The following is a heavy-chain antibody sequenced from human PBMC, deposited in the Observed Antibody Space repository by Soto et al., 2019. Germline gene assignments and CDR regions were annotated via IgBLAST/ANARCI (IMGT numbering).Heavy chain of an antibody. V-gene: IGHV3-23*01. CDR1: GFTFSSYA. Sequence: GWSLRLSCAASGFTFSSYAMSWVRQAPGKGLEWVSSISGSGGSTYYADSVKGRFTISRDNSKNTLYLQMNSLRAEDTAVYYCAKGNLVLPDTGDYWGQGTMVTVSS. J-gene: IGHJ4*02. CDR2: ISGSGGST. D-gene: IGHD2-15*01. CDR3: AKGNLVLPDTGDY.